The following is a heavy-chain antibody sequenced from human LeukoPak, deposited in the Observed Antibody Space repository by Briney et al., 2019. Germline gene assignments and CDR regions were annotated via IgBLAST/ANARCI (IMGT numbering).Heavy chain of an antibody. V-gene: IGHV3-21*01. CDR3: ASLVSSGEMDV. CDR1: GFTFSSYS. D-gene: IGHD3-3*01. J-gene: IGHJ6*02. Sequence: GGSLRLSCAASGFTFSSYSMNWVRQAPGKGLEWVSSISSSSSYIYYADSVKGRFTISRDNAKNSLYLQMNSLRAEDTAVYYCASLVSSGEMDVWGQGTRVTVSS. CDR2: ISSSSSYI.